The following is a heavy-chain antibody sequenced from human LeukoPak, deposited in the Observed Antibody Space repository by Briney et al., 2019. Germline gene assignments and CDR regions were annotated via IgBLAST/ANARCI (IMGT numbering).Heavy chain of an antibody. J-gene: IGHJ4*02. CDR3: AKKLPAASSYFDF. CDR2: SIGSGGYR. CDR1: GLTSSNYD. D-gene: IGHD6-6*01. V-gene: IGHV3-23*01. Sequence: GGSLRLSAVASGLTSSNYDTTSVSEAPGKGLEYASSIGSGGYRFYGGSVKGRFSIFRDNSQNTVYLQMNSLRGEDTAIYFCAKKLPAASSYFDFWGQGILVTVSS.